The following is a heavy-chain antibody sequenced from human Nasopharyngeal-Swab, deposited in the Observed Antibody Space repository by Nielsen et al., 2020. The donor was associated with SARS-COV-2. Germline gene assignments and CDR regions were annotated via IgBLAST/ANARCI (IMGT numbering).Heavy chain of an antibody. D-gene: IGHD6-19*01. CDR3: ARREKIVAGTYY. Sequence: ASVKVSCKASGYTFTSYDINWVRQATGQGLEWMGWMNPNSGNTGYAQKFQGGVTMTRNTSISTAYMELSSLRSEDTAVYYCARREKIVAGTYYWGQGTLVTVSS. CDR2: MNPNSGNT. V-gene: IGHV1-8*01. CDR1: GYTFTSYD. J-gene: IGHJ4*02.